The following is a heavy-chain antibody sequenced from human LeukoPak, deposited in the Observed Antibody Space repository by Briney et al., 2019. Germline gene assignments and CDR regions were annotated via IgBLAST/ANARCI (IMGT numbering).Heavy chain of an antibody. CDR2: ISSSSSYI. D-gene: IGHD3-3*01. V-gene: IGHV3-21*01. CDR1: GFTFSSHS. CDR3: ARAPITIDYYYYMDV. Sequence: PGGSLRLSCAASGFTFSSHSMNWVRQAPGKGLEWVSSISSSSSYIYYADSVKGRFTISRDNAKNSLYLQMNSLRAEDTAVYYCARAPITIDYYYYMDVWGKGTTVTVSS. J-gene: IGHJ6*03.